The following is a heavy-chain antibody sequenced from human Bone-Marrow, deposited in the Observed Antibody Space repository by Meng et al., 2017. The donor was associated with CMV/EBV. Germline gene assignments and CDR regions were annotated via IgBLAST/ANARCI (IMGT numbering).Heavy chain of an antibody. CDR1: GYTFATYG. D-gene: IGHD2-2*02. V-gene: IGHV1-69*04. J-gene: IGHJ5*02. CDR2: IIPILGIA. CDR3: ASFCSSTSCYTRWFDP. Sequence: SVKVSCKTSGYTFATYGISWVRQAPGQGLEWMGRIIPILGIANYAQKFQGRVTITADKSTSTAYMELGSLRSEDTAVYYCASFCSSTSCYTRWFDPWGQGTLVTVSS.